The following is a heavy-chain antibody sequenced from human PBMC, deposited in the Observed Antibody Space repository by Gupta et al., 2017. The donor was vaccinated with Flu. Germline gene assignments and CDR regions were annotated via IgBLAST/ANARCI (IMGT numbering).Heavy chain of an antibody. CDR2: IGWNSGII. CDR1: GFTFDDYA. Sequence: EVQLVESGGGLVQPGRSLRLSCAASGFTFDDYAMHWVRQAPGKGLEWVSGIGWNSGIIDYANSVKGRFTISRDNAKNSLYLQMNSLRAEDTALYYCVKDTYRFAGANYGMDVWGQGTTVTVSS. CDR3: VKDTYRFAGANYGMDV. D-gene: IGHD3-16*02. J-gene: IGHJ6*02. V-gene: IGHV3-9*01.